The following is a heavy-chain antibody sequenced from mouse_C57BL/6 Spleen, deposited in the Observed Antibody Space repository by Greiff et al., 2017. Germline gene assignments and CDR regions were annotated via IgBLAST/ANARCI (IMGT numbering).Heavy chain of an antibody. V-gene: IGHV5-4*03. CDR3: AVTGKGYFDV. Sequence: EVKLVESGGGLVKPGGSLKLSCAASGFTFSSYAMSWVRQTPEKRLEWVATISDGGSYTYYPANVKGRFTISRDNAKNNLYLQMSHLKSEDTAMYYCAVTGKGYFDVWGTGTTVTVSS. D-gene: IGHD4-1*01. J-gene: IGHJ1*03. CDR2: ISDGGSYT. CDR1: GFTFSSYA.